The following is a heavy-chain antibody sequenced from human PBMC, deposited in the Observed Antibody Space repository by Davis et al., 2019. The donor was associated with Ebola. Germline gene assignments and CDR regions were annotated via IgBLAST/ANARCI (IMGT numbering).Heavy chain of an antibody. J-gene: IGHJ3*02. D-gene: IGHD3-22*01. V-gene: IGHV4-34*01. CDR2: INHTGST. CDR3: ARGPMIVVVIASTDDAFDI. CDR1: GGSFSGYY. Sequence: SETLSLTCAVYGGSFSGYYWSWIRQPPGKGLEWIGDINHTGSTNYNPSLKSRVTISVDTSKNQFSLKLSSVTAADTAVYYCARGPMIVVVIASTDDAFDIWGQGTMVTVSS.